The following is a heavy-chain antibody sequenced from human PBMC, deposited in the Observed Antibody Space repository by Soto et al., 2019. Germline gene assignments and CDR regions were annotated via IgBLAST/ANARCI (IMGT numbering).Heavy chain of an antibody. Sequence: ASVKVSCKASGDTFSFYTINWVRQAPGLGFEWMGRVNPIVSMSNYAQKFQGRVTITADKSTNTAYMQLSSLRSEDTAIYYCAASYGSGYRAFDYWGQGALVTVSS. CDR3: AASYGSGYRAFDY. D-gene: IGHD3-10*01. J-gene: IGHJ4*02. CDR2: VNPIVSMS. CDR1: GDTFSFYT. V-gene: IGHV1-69*02.